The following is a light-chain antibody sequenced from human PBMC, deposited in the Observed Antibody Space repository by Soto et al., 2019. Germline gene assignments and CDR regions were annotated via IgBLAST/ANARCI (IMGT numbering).Light chain of an antibody. CDR1: SSDVGEYNY. Sequence: QSALTQPPSASGSPGQSVTISCTGTSSDVGEYNYVSWYQQHPGKAPKLMIYEVSKWPSGVPDRFSGSKSGNTASLTISGLQAEDEGHYYCASLTTTNTYVFGSGTKLTVL. CDR3: ASLTTTNTYV. CDR2: EVS. V-gene: IGLV2-8*01. J-gene: IGLJ1*01.